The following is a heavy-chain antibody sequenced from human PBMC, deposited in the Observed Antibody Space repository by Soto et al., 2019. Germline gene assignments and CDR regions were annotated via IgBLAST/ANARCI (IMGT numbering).Heavy chain of an antibody. J-gene: IGHJ4*02. CDR1: GFTLSGYW. V-gene: IGHV3-7*04. D-gene: IGHD3-16*01. CDR3: ARGGGNFDQ. CDR2: VKQDGSDK. Sequence: EVQLVESGGGLVQPGGSLRLTCAASGFTLSGYWMSWVRQAPGKGLEWVANVKQDGSDKYYVDSVKGRFTISRDNAKNSLYLQMNSLRAEDTAVYYCARGGGNFDQWGQGTLVTVSS.